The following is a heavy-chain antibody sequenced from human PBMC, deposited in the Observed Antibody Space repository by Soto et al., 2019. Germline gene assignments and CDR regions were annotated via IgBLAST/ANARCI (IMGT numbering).Heavy chain of an antibody. D-gene: IGHD1-26*01. Sequence: EVQLLESGGGLVQPGGSLRLSCAASGFTFSSYAMRWVRQAPVKGLEWVSAISGSGDSTYYADSVKGRFTISRDNSKNTRYLQMNSLRAEDTAVYYCARRGSGSYYDYWGQGTLVTVS. V-gene: IGHV3-23*01. CDR1: GFTFSSYA. CDR2: ISGSGDST. J-gene: IGHJ4*02. CDR3: ARRGSGSYYDY.